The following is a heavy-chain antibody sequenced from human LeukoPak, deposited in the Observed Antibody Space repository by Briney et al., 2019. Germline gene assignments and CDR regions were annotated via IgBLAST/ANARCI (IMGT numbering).Heavy chain of an antibody. CDR1: RYTFTGYY. D-gene: IGHD6-19*01. V-gene: IGHV1-2*02. CDR3: ARDRHPSGWYLAVPDAFDI. CDR2: PNPTSRAT. Sequence: ASGKVSCKASRYTFTGYYLHWVRQAPGQGLEWMGWPNPTSRATNCPQKFQGRLNMTSDTSISTACMELSSLTSDDTAVYYCARDRHPSGWYLAVPDAFDIWGQGTLVTVS. J-gene: IGHJ3*02.